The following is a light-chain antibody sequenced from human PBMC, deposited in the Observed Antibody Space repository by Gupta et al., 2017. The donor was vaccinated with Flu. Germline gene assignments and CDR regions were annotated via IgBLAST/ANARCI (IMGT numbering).Light chain of an antibody. CDR1: SDDIGTYRL. Sequence: QSALTQPASVSGSPGQSITVSCSGASDDIGTYRLVSWFQQPPGKVPKLIILEDNKRPSGVSNLFYGSKYGTTAQTIIAALQADDDDYYFCCYSLDGMWVFGGGTKLTVL. V-gene: IGLV2-23*01. CDR3: CYSLDGMWV. J-gene: IGLJ3*02. CDR2: EDN.